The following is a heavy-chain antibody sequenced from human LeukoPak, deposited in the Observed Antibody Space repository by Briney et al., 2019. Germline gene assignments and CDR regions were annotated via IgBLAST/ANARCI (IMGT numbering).Heavy chain of an antibody. J-gene: IGHJ4*02. CDR2: INPNSGGT. CDR1: GYTFTGYY. V-gene: IGHV1-2*02. D-gene: IGHD2-15*01. CDR3: ARDPHPYCSGGSCYLDY. Sequence: ASVKVSCKASGYTFTGYYMHWVRQAPGQGLEWMGWINPNSGGTNYAQKFQGRVTMTRDTSISTAYMELRSLRSDDTAVYYCARDPHPYCSGGSCYLDYWGQGTLVTVSS.